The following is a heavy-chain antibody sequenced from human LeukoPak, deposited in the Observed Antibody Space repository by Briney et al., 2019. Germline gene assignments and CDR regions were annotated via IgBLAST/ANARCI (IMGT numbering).Heavy chain of an antibody. V-gene: IGHV3-7*01. D-gene: IGHD6-13*01. CDR3: ARVGSTGYSSSWYVDY. CDR1: GFTFSSFW. J-gene: IGHJ4*02. CDR2: IKQDGSEK. Sequence: GGSLRLSCAASGFTFSSFWMSWGRQGPGRGLEWVANIKQDGSEKYYVDSVKGRFTISRDNAKNSLYLQMNSLRAEDTAVYYCARVGSTGYSSSWYVDYWGQGTLVTVSS.